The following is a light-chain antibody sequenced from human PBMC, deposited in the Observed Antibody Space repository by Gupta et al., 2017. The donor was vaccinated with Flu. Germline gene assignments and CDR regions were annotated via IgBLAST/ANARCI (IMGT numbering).Light chain of an antibody. CDR1: SSNIGAGYD. Sequence: QSVLTQPPPVSGAPGQRVTISRTGSSSNIGAGYDVHWYQQLPGRAPKVLIYGSSNRPSGVPDRFFGSKSGISASLAITGLQAEDEADYYCQSYDTSLSGWVFGGGTKVTAL. CDR3: QSYDTSLSGWV. V-gene: IGLV1-40*01. J-gene: IGLJ3*02. CDR2: GSS.